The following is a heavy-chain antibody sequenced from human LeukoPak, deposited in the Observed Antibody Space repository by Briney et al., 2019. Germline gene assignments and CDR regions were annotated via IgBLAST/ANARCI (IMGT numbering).Heavy chain of an antibody. CDR2: IRSDGRHI. CDR3: ATVMGSSPSTAYFAY. Sequence: GGSLRLSCAGSGFIFSSYATNWVRQTPVKGLEWLSAIRSDGRHIYYTDSVKGRFTTSRDNSRNTVYLQMNGLRVEDSAVYYCATVMGSSPSTAYFAYWGQGTLVTVSS. V-gene: IGHV3-23*01. D-gene: IGHD6-6*01. J-gene: IGHJ4*02. CDR1: GFIFSSYA.